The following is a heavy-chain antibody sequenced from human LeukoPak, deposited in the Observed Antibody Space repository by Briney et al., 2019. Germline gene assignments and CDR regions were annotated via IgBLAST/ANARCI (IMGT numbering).Heavy chain of an antibody. CDR2: INHSGST. Sequence: PSETLSLTCTVYGGSFSGYYWSWIRQPPGKGPEWIGEINHSGSTNYNPSLKSRVTISVDTSKNQFSLKLSSVTAADTAVYYCARDLKYDNSTSYYSDWVDPWGQGTLVTVSS. CDR3: ARDLKYDNSTSYYSDWVDP. CDR1: GGSFSGYY. D-gene: IGHD3-9*01. V-gene: IGHV4-34*01. J-gene: IGHJ5*02.